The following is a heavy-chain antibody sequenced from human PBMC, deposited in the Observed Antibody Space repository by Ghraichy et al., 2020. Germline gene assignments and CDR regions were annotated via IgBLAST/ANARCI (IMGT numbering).Heavy chain of an antibody. CDR1: GFTFSKFW. V-gene: IGHV3-7*03. Sequence: GGSLRLSCAASGFTFSKFWMTWVRQAPGKGLEWVANIKHDGSEIFYADSVKGRFTISRDNAKNSLSLQMNSLRAEDTAVYYCVSQSDRGIVGTLDYWGQGSLVTVSS. J-gene: IGHJ4*02. CDR3: VSQSDRGIVGTLDY. CDR2: IKHDGSEI. D-gene: IGHD5-12*01.